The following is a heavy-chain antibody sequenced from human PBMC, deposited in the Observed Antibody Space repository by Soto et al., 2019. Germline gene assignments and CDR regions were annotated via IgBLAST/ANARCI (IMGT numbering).Heavy chain of an antibody. Sequence: SETLSLTCAVYGGSFRGHYWSWIRQPPGKGLEWIGEINHSGGTSYNPSLKSRVTISVDTSKMQVSLKLSSVTAADTAVYFCARGTPSPLIVRSSRGPWFDPWGQGTLVTVSS. D-gene: IGHD2-15*01. CDR3: ARGTPSPLIVRSSRGPWFDP. CDR2: INHSGGT. V-gene: IGHV4-34*01. J-gene: IGHJ5*02. CDR1: GGSFRGHY.